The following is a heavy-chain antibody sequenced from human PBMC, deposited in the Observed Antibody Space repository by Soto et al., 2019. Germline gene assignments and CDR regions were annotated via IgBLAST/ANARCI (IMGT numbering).Heavy chain of an antibody. CDR3: ARVVSRRRGYNYYFDY. J-gene: IGHJ4*02. CDR1: GFTFSSYE. V-gene: IGHV3-48*03. Sequence: GGSLRLSCAASGFTFSSYEMNWVRQAPGKGLEWVSYISSSGSTIYYADSVKGRFTISRDNAKNSLYLQMSSLRAEDTAVYYCARVVSRRRGYNYYFDYWGQGTLVTVSS. CDR2: ISSSGSTI. D-gene: IGHD5-12*01.